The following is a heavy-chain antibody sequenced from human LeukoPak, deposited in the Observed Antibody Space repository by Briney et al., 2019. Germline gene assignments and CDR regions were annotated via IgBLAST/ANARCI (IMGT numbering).Heavy chain of an antibody. CDR3: ARVPYYYDSSGPLDD. J-gene: IGHJ4*02. D-gene: IGHD3-22*01. CDR1: GSTFTSYG. Sequence: ASVKVSCKASGSTFTSYGISWVRQAPGQGLEWMGWISAYNGNTNYAQKLHGRVTMTTDTSTSTAYMELRSLRSDDTAVYYCARVPYYYDSSGPLDDWGQGTLVTVS. V-gene: IGHV1-18*01. CDR2: ISAYNGNT.